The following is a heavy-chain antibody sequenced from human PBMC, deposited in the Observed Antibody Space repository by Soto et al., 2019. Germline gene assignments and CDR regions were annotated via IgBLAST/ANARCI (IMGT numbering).Heavy chain of an antibody. CDR1: GYTFTSYG. V-gene: IGHV1-18*01. CDR3: ARGDLGIAVAGKYYYYYMDV. D-gene: IGHD6-19*01. CDR2: ISAYNGNT. Sequence: ASVKVSCKASGYTFTSYGISWVRQAPGQGLEWMGWISAYNGNTNYAQKLQGRVTMTTDTSTSTAYMELRSLRSDDTAVYYCARGDLGIAVAGKYYYYYMDVWGKGTTVTVSS. J-gene: IGHJ6*03.